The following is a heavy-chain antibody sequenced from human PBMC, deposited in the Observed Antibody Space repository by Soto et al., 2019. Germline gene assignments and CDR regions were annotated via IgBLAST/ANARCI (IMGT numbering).Heavy chain of an antibody. V-gene: IGHV4-30-4*01. D-gene: IGHD6-19*01. CDR2: IYYSGST. Sequence: SETLSLTCTVSGGSISSGDYYWSWIRQPPGKGLEWIGYIYYSGSTYYNPSLKSRVTISVDTSKNQFSLKLSSVTAADTAVYYCARSRQWLVYFDYWGQGTLVTVSS. J-gene: IGHJ4*02. CDR1: GGSISSGDYY. CDR3: ARSRQWLVYFDY.